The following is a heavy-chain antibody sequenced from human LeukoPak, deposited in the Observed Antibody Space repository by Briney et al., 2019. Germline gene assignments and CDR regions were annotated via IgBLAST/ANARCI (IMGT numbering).Heavy chain of an antibody. CDR1: GGSVSGYY. Sequence: SETLSLTCAVYGGSVSGYYWSWIRQPPGKGLEWIGEINHSGTTNYKSSFKSRVTVSVDMSKNQISLKLSSVTAADTALYYCARGSEMVRGARHYNWLDPWGLGSLVTVSS. CDR2: INHSGTT. V-gene: IGHV4-34*01. J-gene: IGHJ5*02. D-gene: IGHD3-10*01. CDR3: ARGSEMVRGARHYNWLDP.